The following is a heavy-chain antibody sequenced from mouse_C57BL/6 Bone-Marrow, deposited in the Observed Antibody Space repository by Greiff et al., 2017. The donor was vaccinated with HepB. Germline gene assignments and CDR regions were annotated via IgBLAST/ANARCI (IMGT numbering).Heavy chain of an antibody. V-gene: IGHV6-3*01. CDR1: GFTFSNYW. CDR2: IRLKSDNYAT. Sequence: EVQLQESGGGLVQPGGSMKLSCVASGFTFSNYWMNWVRQSPEKGLEWVAQIRLKSDNYATHYAESVKGRFTISRDDSKSSVYLQMNNLRAEDTGIYYCTGGLGRFFAYWGQGTLVTVSA. J-gene: IGHJ3*01. CDR3: TGGLGRFFAY. D-gene: IGHD4-1*01.